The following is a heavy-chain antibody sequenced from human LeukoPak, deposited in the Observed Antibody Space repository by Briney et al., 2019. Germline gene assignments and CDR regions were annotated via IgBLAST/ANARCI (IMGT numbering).Heavy chain of an antibody. CDR3: ARVGCSSTSCYTIWFDP. Sequence: PSETLSLTCAVYGGSFSGYYWTFVRQTPGKGLEWRGEIAHGGGTNYHPSLKSRVTMSVDTSKNQFSLKLSSVTAADTAVYYCARVGCSSTSCYTIWFDPWGQGTLVTVSS. J-gene: IGHJ5*02. CDR1: GGSFSGYY. CDR2: IAHGGGT. V-gene: IGHV4-34*01. D-gene: IGHD2-2*02.